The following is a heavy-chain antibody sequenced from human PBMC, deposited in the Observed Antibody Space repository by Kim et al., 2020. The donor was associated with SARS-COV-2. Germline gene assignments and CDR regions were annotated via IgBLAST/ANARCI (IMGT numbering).Heavy chain of an antibody. J-gene: IGHJ4*02. D-gene: IGHD6-6*01. CDR3: ARVAIAGRRFFDY. Sequence: YAQKFPGRVTMTRDTSTSTVYMELSSLRSEDTAVYYCARVAIAGRRFFDYWGQGTLVTVSS. V-gene: IGHV1-46*01.